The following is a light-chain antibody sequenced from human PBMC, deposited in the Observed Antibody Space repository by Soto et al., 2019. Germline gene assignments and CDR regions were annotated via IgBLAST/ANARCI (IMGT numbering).Light chain of an antibody. Sequence: EIVMTQSPATLSVPPGERATLSCRASQSVSSNLAWYQQKPGQAPRVLIYAASTRATGIPARFSGSGSGTAFTRTIGSLQSEDFAVYYCQQYTNWPLTFGGGTKVEIK. V-gene: IGKV3-15*01. CDR3: QQYTNWPLT. J-gene: IGKJ4*01. CDR1: QSVSSN. CDR2: AAS.